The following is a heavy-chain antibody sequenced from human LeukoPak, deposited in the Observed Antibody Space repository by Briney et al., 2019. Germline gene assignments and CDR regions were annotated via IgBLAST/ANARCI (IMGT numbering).Heavy chain of an antibody. D-gene: IGHD3-10*01. V-gene: IGHV3-64*01. CDR3: ARGFRYYGSGIDY. J-gene: IGHJ4*02. CDR1: GFTFSESS. Sequence: GGSLRLSCAASGFTFSESSMHWVRQAPGKGLEYVSAISTNGGSTYYANSVKGRFTISRDDPKNTLDLQMGSLRPEDMAVYYCARGFRYYGSGIDYWGQGTLVTVSS. CDR2: ISTNGGST.